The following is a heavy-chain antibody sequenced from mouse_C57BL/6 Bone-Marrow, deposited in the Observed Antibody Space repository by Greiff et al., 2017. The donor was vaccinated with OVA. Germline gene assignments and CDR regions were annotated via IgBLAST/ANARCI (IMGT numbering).Heavy chain of an antibody. CDR3: ARDYDGEAYYFDY. J-gene: IGHJ2*01. Sequence: ESGPELVKPGASVKISCKASGYTFTDYYINWVKQRPGQGLEWIGWIFPGSGSTYYNEKFKGKATLTVDKSSSTAYMLLSSLTSEDSAVYFCARDYDGEAYYFDYWGQGTTLTVSS. V-gene: IGHV1-75*01. CDR2: IFPGSGST. CDR1: GYTFTDYY. D-gene: IGHD2-4*01.